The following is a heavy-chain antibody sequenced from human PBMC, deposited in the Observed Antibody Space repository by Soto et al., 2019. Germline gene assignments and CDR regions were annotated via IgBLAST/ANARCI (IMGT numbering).Heavy chain of an antibody. V-gene: IGHV3-23*01. D-gene: IGHD6-19*01. J-gene: IGHJ4*02. CDR2: ISGSGGST. Sequence: GGSLRLSCAASGFTFSSYAMSWVRQAPGKGLEWVSAISGSGGSTYYADSVKGRFTISRDNSKNTLYLQMNSLRAEDTAVYYCAKVPSSGWYGADYFDYWGQGTLVTVSS. CDR3: AKVPSSGWYGADYFDY. CDR1: GFTFSSYA.